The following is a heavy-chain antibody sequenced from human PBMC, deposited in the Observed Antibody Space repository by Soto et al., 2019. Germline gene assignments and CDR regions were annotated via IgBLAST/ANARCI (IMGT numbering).Heavy chain of an antibody. CDR1: GYTFSTYS. J-gene: IGHJ5*02. CDR3: ARDLIYSSDL. CDR2: IGSSSSPI. V-gene: IGHV3-48*01. Sequence: GGSLRLSCATSGYTFSTYSMNWVRQAPGKGLEWISYIGSSSSPIFYADSVKGRFTISRDNAKNSLYLQMNSLRAEDTAVYYCARDLIYSSDLWCQGILVTVFS. D-gene: IGHD5-18*01.